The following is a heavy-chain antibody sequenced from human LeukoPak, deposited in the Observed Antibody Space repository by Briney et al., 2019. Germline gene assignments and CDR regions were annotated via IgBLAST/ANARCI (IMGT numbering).Heavy chain of an antibody. D-gene: IGHD3-16*01. CDR3: AKVPSLHAFDI. CDR2: ISGSGGST. Sequence: GGSLRLSCAASGFTFRDYYMSWIRQAPGKGLEWVSAISGSGGSTYYADSVKGRFTISRDNSKNTLYLQMNSLRAEDTAVYYCAKVPSLHAFDIWGQGTMVTVSS. CDR1: GFTFRDYY. J-gene: IGHJ3*02. V-gene: IGHV3-23*01.